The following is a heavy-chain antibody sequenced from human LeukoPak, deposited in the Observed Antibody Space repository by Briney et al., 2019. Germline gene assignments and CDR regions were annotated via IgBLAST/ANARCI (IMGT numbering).Heavy chain of an antibody. CDR2: IRYDGSNK. CDR1: GFTFSSYG. J-gene: IGHJ4*02. CDR3: ATFGRYSSSWLAYY. V-gene: IGHV3-30*02. Sequence: PGGSLRLSCAGSGFTFSSYGMHWVRQAPGKGLEWVAFIRYDGSNKYYADSVKGRFTISRDNSKNTLYLQMNSLRAEDTAVYYCATFGRYSSSWLAYYWGQGTLVTVSS. D-gene: IGHD6-13*01.